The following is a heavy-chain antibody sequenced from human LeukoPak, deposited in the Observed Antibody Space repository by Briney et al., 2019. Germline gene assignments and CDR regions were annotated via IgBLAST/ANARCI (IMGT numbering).Heavy chain of an antibody. CDR1: GFTFSSYS. Sequence: GGSLRLSCAASGFTFSSYSMTWVRQAPGKGLEWVSSISSSSSYIYYADSVKGRFTISRDNAKNSLYLQMNSLRAEDTAVYYCARPRDDSSGYYSYYFDYWGQGTLVIVSS. CDR2: ISSSSSYI. J-gene: IGHJ4*02. D-gene: IGHD3-22*01. V-gene: IGHV3-21*01. CDR3: ARPRDDSSGYYSYYFDY.